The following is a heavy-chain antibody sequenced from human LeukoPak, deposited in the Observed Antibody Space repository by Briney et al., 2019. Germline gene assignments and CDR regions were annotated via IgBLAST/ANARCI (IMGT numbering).Heavy chain of an antibody. CDR2: ISSNGGST. CDR3: VKDRQRGYCSSTSCYAPGGAFDI. CDR1: GFTFSSYA. Sequence: GGSLRLSCSASGFTFSSYAMHWVRQAPGEGLEYVSAISSNGGSTYYADSVKGRFTISRDNSKNTLYLQMSSLRAEDTAVYYCVKDRQRGYCSSTSCYAPGGAFDIWGQGTMVTVSS. V-gene: IGHV3-64D*06. D-gene: IGHD2-2*01. J-gene: IGHJ3*02.